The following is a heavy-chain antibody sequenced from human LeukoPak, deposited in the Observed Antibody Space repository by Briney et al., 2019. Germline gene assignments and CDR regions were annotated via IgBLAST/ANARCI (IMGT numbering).Heavy chain of an antibody. V-gene: IGHV1-2*02. J-gene: IGHJ4*02. CDR1: GYTFTGYY. CDR2: INPKTGGT. D-gene: IGHD6-19*01. CDR3: ARDYNSGWWPLGY. Sequence: GASVKVSCKASGYTFTGYYIHWVRQAPGQGLEWMGWINPKTGGTNFAQRFQGRVTLTRDTSISTAYMELSRLTSYDTAVYYCARDYNSGWWPLGYWGQGTLITVSS.